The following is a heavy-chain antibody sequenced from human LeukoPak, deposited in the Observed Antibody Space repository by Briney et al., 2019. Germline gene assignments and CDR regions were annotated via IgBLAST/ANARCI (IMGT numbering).Heavy chain of an antibody. CDR2: IYTSGST. CDR1: GGSISSYY. J-gene: IGHJ6*03. Sequence: SETLSLTCTVSGGSISSYYWSWIRQPAGKGLEWIGRIYTSGSTNYNPSLKSRVTISVDTSKNQFSLRLSSVTAADTAVYYCARDDSSSWFYYYIDVWGKGTTVTVSS. CDR3: ARDDSSSWFYYYIDV. V-gene: IGHV4-4*07. D-gene: IGHD6-13*01.